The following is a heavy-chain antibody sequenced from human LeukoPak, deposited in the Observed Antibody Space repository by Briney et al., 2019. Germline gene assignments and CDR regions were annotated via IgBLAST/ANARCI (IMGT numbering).Heavy chain of an antibody. CDR2: IIPILGIA. J-gene: IGHJ6*02. CDR1: GGTFSSYA. D-gene: IGHD6-13*01. Sequence: ASVKVSCKASGGTFSSYAISWVRQAPGQGLEWMGRIIPILGIANYAQKFQGRVTITADKSTSTAYMELSSLRSEDTAVYYCARVTRIAAAGKSYYYGMDVWGQGTTVTVSS. V-gene: IGHV1-69*04. CDR3: ARVTRIAAAGKSYYYGMDV.